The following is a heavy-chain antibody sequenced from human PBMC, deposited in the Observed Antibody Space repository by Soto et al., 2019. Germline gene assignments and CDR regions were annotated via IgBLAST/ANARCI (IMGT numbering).Heavy chain of an antibody. D-gene: IGHD2-15*01. Sequence: GASVKISCKASGYTFTSYDINWLRQATGQGLEWMGWMNPNSGNTGYAQKFQGRVTMTRNTSISTAYMELSSLRSEDTAVYYCARGRGYCSGGSCYADYWGQGTLVTVSS. V-gene: IGHV1-8*01. J-gene: IGHJ4*02. CDR2: MNPNSGNT. CDR1: GYTFTSYD. CDR3: ARGRGYCSGGSCYADY.